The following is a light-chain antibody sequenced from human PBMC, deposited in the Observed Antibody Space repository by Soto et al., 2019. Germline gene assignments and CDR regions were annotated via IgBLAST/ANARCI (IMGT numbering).Light chain of an antibody. Sequence: QSALTQPASVSGSPGQSITISCTGTSSDVCDRNYVAWYQQHPNKAPKLIMYEVKNRPSGISNRFSGSKSGNTASLTISGLQPEDEAEYHCSSYPTIGTWVFGGGPTLTVL. V-gene: IGLV2-14*03. CDR2: EVK. CDR1: SSDVCDRNY. J-gene: IGLJ3*02. CDR3: SSYPTIGTWV.